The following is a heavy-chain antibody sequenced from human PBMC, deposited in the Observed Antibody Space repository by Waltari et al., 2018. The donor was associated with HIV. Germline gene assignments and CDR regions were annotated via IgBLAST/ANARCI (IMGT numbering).Heavy chain of an antibody. V-gene: IGHV3-30*04. D-gene: IGHD5-18*01. Sequence: QVQLVESGGGVVQPGRSLRLSCAASGFTFSSYAMHWVRQAPGKGLEWVAVISYDGSNKYYADSVKGRFTISRDNSKNTLYLQMNSLRAEDTAVYYCARAPAMTPPDYWGQGTLVTVSS. CDR2: ISYDGSNK. CDR3: ARAPAMTPPDY. CDR1: GFTFSSYA. J-gene: IGHJ4*02.